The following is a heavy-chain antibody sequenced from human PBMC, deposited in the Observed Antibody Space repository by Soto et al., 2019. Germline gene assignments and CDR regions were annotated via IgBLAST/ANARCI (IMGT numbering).Heavy chain of an antibody. CDR2: ISYDGSNK. Sequence: QVQLVESGGGVVQPGRSLRLSCAASGFTFSSYGIHWVRQAPGKGLEWVAVISYDGSNKYYADSVKGRFTISRDNSKNTLYLQMNSLRAEDTAVYYCAKDRNGGGGEKLFDYWGQGTLVTVSS. CDR3: AKDRNGGGGEKLFDY. J-gene: IGHJ4*02. CDR1: GFTFSSYG. V-gene: IGHV3-30*18. D-gene: IGHD1-1*01.